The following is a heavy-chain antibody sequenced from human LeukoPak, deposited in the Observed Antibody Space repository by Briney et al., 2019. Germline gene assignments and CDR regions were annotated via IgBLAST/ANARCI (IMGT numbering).Heavy chain of an antibody. V-gene: IGHV4-39*01. Sequence: SETLSLTCTVSGGSISSSNYYWGWIRQPPGKGLEWIGTIHYSGNTYYNPSLKSRVAISVDTSKDQFSLRLSSVTAADTAVYYCARDFGDYRVDYWGQGTLVTVSS. CDR1: GGSISSSNYY. J-gene: IGHJ4*02. CDR3: ARDFGDYRVDY. D-gene: IGHD4-17*01. CDR2: IHYSGNT.